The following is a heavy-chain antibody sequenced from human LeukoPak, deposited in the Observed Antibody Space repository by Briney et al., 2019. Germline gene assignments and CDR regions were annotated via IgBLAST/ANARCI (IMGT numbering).Heavy chain of an antibody. J-gene: IGHJ5*02. Sequence: GESLKISCKGSGYSFTSYWIGWVRQMPGKGLEWMGIIYPDNSDTRYSPSFQGQVTISADKSITTAYLQWSSLKASDTAMYYCASSGLRNWFDPWGQGTLVSVSS. CDR1: GYSFTSYW. D-gene: IGHD3/OR15-3a*01. CDR3: ASSGLRNWFDP. V-gene: IGHV5-51*01. CDR2: IYPDNSDT.